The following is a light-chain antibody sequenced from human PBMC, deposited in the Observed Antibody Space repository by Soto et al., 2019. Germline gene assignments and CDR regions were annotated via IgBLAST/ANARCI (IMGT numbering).Light chain of an antibody. J-gene: IGKJ1*01. CDR1: QSISSY. V-gene: IGKV1-39*01. CDR2: DAS. CDR3: QQYTNTNNPWM. Sequence: DIPMTQSPSSLSASVGDRVTITCRASQSISSYLNWYQQKPGKAPKLLVYDASTLQSGVASRFSGSGSGTEFTLIISGLQPDDSATYYCQQYTNTNNPWMFGQGTKVEI.